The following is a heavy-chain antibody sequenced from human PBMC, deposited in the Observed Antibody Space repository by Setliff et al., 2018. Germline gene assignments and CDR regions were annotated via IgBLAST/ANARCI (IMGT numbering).Heavy chain of an antibody. CDR1: GFTFDDYT. V-gene: IGHV3-43*01. J-gene: IGHJ4*02. Sequence: GGSLSLSCEASGFTFDDYTMHWVRQAPGKGLEWVSVASWDGGSTELADSVKGRFTVSRDNGRSSLYLQMTSLGIDDTALYYCARARGDYVLDYWGQGTLVTVSS. CDR2: ASWDGGST. CDR3: ARARGDYVLDY. D-gene: IGHD4-17*01.